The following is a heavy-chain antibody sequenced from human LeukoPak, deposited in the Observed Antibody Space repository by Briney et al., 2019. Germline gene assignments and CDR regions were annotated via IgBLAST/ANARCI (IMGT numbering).Heavy chain of an antibody. Sequence: GESLRISCKGSGYIFSNYWISWVRQVPGQGLKWMGRIDPSDSYTNYGPSFQGHVTISADKSISTAYLQWSSLKASDTAMYYCASGTRYCTSTSCQGGYYFDNWGQGTLVTVSS. CDR3: ASGTRYCTSTSCQGGYYFDN. D-gene: IGHD2-2*01. CDR1: GYIFSNYW. J-gene: IGHJ4*02. CDR2: IDPSDSYT. V-gene: IGHV5-10-1*01.